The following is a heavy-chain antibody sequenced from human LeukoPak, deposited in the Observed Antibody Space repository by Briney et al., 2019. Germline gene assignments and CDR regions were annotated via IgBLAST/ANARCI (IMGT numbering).Heavy chain of an antibody. V-gene: IGHV3-21*04. CDR1: GFTFSSYS. J-gene: IGHJ6*02. D-gene: IGHD3-3*01. Sequence: GGSLRLSCAASGFTFSSYSMNWVRQAPGKGLEWVSSISSSSSYIYYADSVKGRFTISRDNSKNTLYLQMNSLRAEDTAVYYCAKDMRFLEWLGFHYYGMDVWGRGTTVTVSS. CDR2: ISSSSSYI. CDR3: AKDMRFLEWLGFHYYGMDV.